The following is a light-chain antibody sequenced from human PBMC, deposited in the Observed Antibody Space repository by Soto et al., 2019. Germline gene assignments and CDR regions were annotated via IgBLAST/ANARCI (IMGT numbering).Light chain of an antibody. J-gene: IGKJ1*01. CDR2: GAS. V-gene: IGKV3D-20*01. CDR3: QQYGASPWT. Sequence: LTQAQATLSSPAGARDTLSCGASQSVSSSRLAWYQQKPALAPRLLIYGASTRATGIPARFSGSGSGTEFTLTISSLQSEDFAVYNCQQYGASPWTFGQGSKV. CDR1: QSVSSSR.